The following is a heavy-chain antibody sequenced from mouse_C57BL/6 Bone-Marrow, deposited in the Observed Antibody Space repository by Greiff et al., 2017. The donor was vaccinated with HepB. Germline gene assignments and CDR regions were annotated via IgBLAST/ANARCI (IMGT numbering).Heavy chain of an antibody. CDR1: GYTFTSYW. V-gene: IGHV1-59*01. CDR3: GGGKDCFDY. CDR2: IDPSDSYT. Sequence: QVQLQQPGADLVRPGTSVKLSCKASGYTFTSYWMHWVKQRPGQGLEWIGWIDPSDSYTNYNQKFKGKATLTVDTTSSTDYMQLSSLTSEDSAGYYCGGGKDCFDYWGQGTTLTVSS. J-gene: IGHJ2*01.